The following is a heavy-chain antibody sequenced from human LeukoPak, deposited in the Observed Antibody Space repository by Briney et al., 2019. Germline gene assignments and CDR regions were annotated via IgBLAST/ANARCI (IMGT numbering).Heavy chain of an antibody. CDR1: GYTFTGYY. V-gene: IGHV1-2*02. CDR2: INPNSGGT. J-gene: IGHJ4*02. CDR3: AREPPDYYDSSGYYSGGSRETDY. D-gene: IGHD3-22*01. Sequence: ASVKVSCKASGYTFTGYYMHWVRQAPGQGLEWMGWINPNSGGTNYAQKFQGRVTMTRDTSISTAYMELSRLRSDDTAVYYCAREPPDYYDSSGYYSGGSRETDYWGQGTLVTVSS.